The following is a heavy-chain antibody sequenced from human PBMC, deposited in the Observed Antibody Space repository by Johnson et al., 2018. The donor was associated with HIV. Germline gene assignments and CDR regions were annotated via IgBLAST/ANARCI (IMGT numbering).Heavy chain of an antibody. V-gene: IGHV3-30*02. CDR3: VKDRRADGTPSDAFDI. D-gene: IGHD2-2*01. CDR2: IRYDGSNK. CDR1: GFTFSSYG. J-gene: IGHJ3*02. Sequence: QVQLVESGGGLVTPGGSVKLSCQGSGFTFSSYGMHWVCQAPGKGLEWVAFIRYDGSNKYYADSVKGRFTISRDNSKNMLYLQMNSLRPEDTAVYYCVKDRRADGTPSDAFDIWGQGTMVTVSS.